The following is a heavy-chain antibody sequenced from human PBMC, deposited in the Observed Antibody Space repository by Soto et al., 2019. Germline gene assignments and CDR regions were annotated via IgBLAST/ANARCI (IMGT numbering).Heavy chain of an antibody. V-gene: IGHV6-1*01. CDR2: TYYRSKWYN. Sequence: SQTLSLTCAISGDSASSNSAAWNWIRQSPSRGLEWLGRTYYRSKWYNDYAVSVKSRITINPDTSKNQFSLQLNSVTPEDTAVYYCARTTIFGVATRPNWFDPWGQGTLVTVSS. D-gene: IGHD3-3*01. J-gene: IGHJ5*02. CDR1: GDSASSNSAA. CDR3: ARTTIFGVATRPNWFDP.